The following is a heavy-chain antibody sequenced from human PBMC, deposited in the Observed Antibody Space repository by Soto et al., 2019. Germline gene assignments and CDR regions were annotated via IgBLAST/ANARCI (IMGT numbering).Heavy chain of an antibody. D-gene: IGHD3-22*01. CDR1: GGTFSSYA. CDR3: ARAFIGDYDSSGYSNALDY. J-gene: IGHJ4*02. Sequence: ASVKVSCKASGGTFSSYAISWVRQAPGQGLEWMGGIIPIFGTANYAQKFQGRVTITADESTSTAYMELSSLRSEDTAVYYCARAFIGDYDSSGYSNALDYWGQGTLVTVSS. CDR2: IIPIFGTA. V-gene: IGHV1-69*13.